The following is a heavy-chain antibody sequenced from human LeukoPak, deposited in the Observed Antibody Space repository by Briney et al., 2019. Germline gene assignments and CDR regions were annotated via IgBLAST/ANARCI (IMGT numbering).Heavy chain of an antibody. J-gene: IGHJ6*02. CDR3: AKSYGDYTTGMDV. CDR1: GFTFSSYA. CDR2: ISGSGGST. Sequence: GGSLRLSCAASGFTFSSYAMSWVRQAPGKGLEWVSAISGSGGSTYYADSVKGRFTISRDNSKDTLYLQMNSLRAEDTAVYYCAKSYGDYTTGMDVWGQGTTVTVSS. V-gene: IGHV3-23*01. D-gene: IGHD4-17*01.